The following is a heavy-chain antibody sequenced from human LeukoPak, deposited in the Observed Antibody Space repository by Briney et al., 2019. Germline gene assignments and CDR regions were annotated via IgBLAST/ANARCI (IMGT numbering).Heavy chain of an antibody. V-gene: IGHV3-15*07. Sequence: GGSLRPSCAASGFTFSNAWMNWVRQAPGKGLEWVGRIKSKTDGGTTDYAAPVKGRFTISRDDSKNTLYLQTNSLKTEDTAVYYCGCIAAAGIDYWGQGTLVTVSS. CDR3: GCIAAAGIDY. D-gene: IGHD6-13*01. J-gene: IGHJ4*02. CDR1: GFTFSNAW. CDR2: IKSKTDGGTT.